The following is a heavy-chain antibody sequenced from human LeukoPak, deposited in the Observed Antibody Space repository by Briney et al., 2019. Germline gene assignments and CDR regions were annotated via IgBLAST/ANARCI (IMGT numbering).Heavy chain of an antibody. Sequence: ASVKVSCKASGGTFSSYAISWVRQAPGQGLEWMGGIIPIFGTANCAQKFHDRLTISRDTPASTVYMELSSLRSEDTAIYYCARDRGNYLLPYWGQGTLVTVSS. D-gene: IGHD1-26*01. CDR1: GGTFSSYA. CDR2: IIPIFGTA. V-gene: IGHV1-69*06. J-gene: IGHJ4*02. CDR3: ARDRGNYLLPY.